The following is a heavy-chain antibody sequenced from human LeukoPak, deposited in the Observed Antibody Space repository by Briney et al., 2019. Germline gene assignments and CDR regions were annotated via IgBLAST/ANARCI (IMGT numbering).Heavy chain of an antibody. V-gene: IGHV3-23*01. CDR1: GFTFSSYA. Sequence: GGSLRLSCAASGFTFSSYAMSWVRQAPGKGLEWVSAISGSGGSTYYADSVKVRFTISRGNSKNTLYLQMNSLRAEDTAVYYCAKFLPTHIVVANYYFDYWGQGTLVTVSS. J-gene: IGHJ4*02. CDR3: AKFLPTHIVVANYYFDY. D-gene: IGHD2-21*01. CDR2: ISGSGGST.